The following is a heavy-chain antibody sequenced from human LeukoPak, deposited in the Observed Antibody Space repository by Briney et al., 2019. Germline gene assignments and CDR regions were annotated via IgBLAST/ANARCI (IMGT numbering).Heavy chain of an antibody. V-gene: IGHV4-61*02. CDR2: MYGTGST. CDR3: ARDGCSSASCLNWFDP. Sequence: SETLSLTCTVSGGSMSSGNYYWTWIRKPAGKRLEWIGRMYGTGSTDYNPSLKSRVTISIDKSKKQFSLKVRSVTAADTAIYFCARDGCSSASCLNWFDPWGQGIQVTVSS. D-gene: IGHD2-2*01. CDR1: GGSMSSGNYY. J-gene: IGHJ5*02.